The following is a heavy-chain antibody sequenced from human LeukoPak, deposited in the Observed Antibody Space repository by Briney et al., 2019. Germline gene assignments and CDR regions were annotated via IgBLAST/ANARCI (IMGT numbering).Heavy chain of an antibody. CDR3: TTADLRYSSGYYCDY. J-gene: IGHJ4*02. Sequence: GGSLRLSCAASGFTFSNAWMSWVRQAPGKGLEWVGRIKSKTDGGTTDYAAPVKGRFTISRDDSKNTLYLQMNSLKTEDTAVYYCTTADLRYSSGYYCDYWGQGTLVTVSS. D-gene: IGHD3-22*01. CDR2: IKSKTDGGTT. CDR1: GFTFSNAW. V-gene: IGHV3-15*01.